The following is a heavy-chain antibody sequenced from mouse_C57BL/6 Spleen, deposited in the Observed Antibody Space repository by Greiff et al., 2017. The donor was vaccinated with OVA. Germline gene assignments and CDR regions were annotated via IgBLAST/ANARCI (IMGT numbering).Heavy chain of an antibody. Sequence: EVKLMESGGGLVQPGGSLSLSCAASGFTFTDYYMSWVRQPPGKALEWLGFIRNKANGYTTEYSASVKGRFTISRDNSQSILYLQMNALRAEDSATYYCARSSFYYDYDGYYAMDYWGQGTSVTVSS. V-gene: IGHV7-3*01. J-gene: IGHJ4*01. D-gene: IGHD2-4*01. CDR3: ARSSFYYDYDGYYAMDY. CDR2: IRNKANGYTT. CDR1: GFTFTDYY.